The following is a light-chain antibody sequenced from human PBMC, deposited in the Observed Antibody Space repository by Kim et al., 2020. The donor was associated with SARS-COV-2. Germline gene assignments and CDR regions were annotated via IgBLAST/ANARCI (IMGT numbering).Light chain of an antibody. J-gene: IGKJ4*01. V-gene: IGKV3-11*01. CDR1: QSVGSQ. CDR3: QQFSDWPT. CDR2: DAS. Sequence: EIVLTQSPATLSLSPGERATLSCRASQSVGSQLAWYQQRSGQAPRLLIFDASNRATDIPARFSGSGSGTDFNLTISSLESEDLGIYYCQQFSDWPTFGGGTKVDIK.